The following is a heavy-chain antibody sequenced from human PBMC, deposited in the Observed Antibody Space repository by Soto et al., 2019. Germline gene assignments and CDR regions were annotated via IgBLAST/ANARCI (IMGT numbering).Heavy chain of an antibody. CDR1: GGSFSGYY. J-gene: IGHJ4*02. Sequence: QVQLQQWGAGLLKPSETLSLTCAVYGGSFSGYYWSWIRQPPGKGLEWIGEINHSGSTNYNPSLKSRVTISVDTSKNQFSLKLGSVTAADTAVYYCARAGRAVAGRYLWGQGTLVTVSS. D-gene: IGHD6-19*01. V-gene: IGHV4-34*01. CDR3: ARAGRAVAGRYL. CDR2: INHSGST.